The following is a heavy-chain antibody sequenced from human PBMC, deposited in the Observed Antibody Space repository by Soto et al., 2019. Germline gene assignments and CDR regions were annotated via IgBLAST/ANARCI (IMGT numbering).Heavy chain of an antibody. CDR3: ASLYYDSSGYSPWYFDY. Sequence: GESLKISCKGSGYSFTSYWIGWVRQMPGKGLEWMGIIYPGDSDTRYSPSFQGQVTISADKSISTAYLQWSSLKASDTAMYCCASLYYDSSGYSPWYFDYWGQGTLVTVSS. CDR1: GYSFTSYW. D-gene: IGHD3-22*01. J-gene: IGHJ4*02. V-gene: IGHV5-51*01. CDR2: IYPGDSDT.